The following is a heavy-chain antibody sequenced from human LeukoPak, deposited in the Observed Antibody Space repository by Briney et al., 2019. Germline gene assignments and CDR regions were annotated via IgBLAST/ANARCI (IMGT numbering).Heavy chain of an antibody. Sequence: SQTLSLTCTVSGGSISSGDYYWSWIRQPPGKGLEWIGNIYYSGSTYYNPSLKSRVAISVDTSKNQFSLKLSSVTAADTAVYYCARAGIVVVPAATDYFDYWGQGTLVTVSS. J-gene: IGHJ4*02. V-gene: IGHV4-30-4*08. D-gene: IGHD2-2*01. CDR1: GGSISSGDYY. CDR3: ARAGIVVVPAATDYFDY. CDR2: IYYSGST.